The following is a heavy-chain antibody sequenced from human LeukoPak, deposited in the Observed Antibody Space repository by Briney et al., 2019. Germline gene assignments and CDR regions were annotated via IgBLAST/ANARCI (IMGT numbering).Heavy chain of an antibody. J-gene: IGHJ3*02. CDR2: IWYDGSNK. Sequence: QTGGSLRLSCAASGFTFSSYGMHWVRQAPGKGLEWVAVIWYDGSNKYYADSVKGRFTISRDNSKNTLYLQMNSLRAEDTAVYYCARDLRDVVVVAATNPFGAFDIWGQGTMVTVSS. CDR3: ARDLRDVVVVAATNPFGAFDI. V-gene: IGHV3-33*01. D-gene: IGHD2-15*01. CDR1: GFTFSSYG.